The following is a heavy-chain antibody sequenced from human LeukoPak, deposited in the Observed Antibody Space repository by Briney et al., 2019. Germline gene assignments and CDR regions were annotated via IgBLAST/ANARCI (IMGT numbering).Heavy chain of an antibody. CDR3: ARGRRGFYYYYGMDV. Sequence: SETLSLTGAVYGGSFSGYYWSWIRQPPGKGLEWIGEINHSGSTNYNPSLKSRVTISVDTSKNQFSLKLSSVTAADTAVYYCARGRRGFYYYYGMDVWGQGTTVTVSS. CDR1: GGSFSGYY. V-gene: IGHV4-34*01. CDR2: INHSGST. J-gene: IGHJ6*02. D-gene: IGHD3-16*01.